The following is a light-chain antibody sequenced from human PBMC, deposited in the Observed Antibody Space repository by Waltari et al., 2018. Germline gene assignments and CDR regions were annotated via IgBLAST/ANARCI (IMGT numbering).Light chain of an antibody. Sequence: EVVLTQSPATLSLSPGERATLSCRASQSVTSSSLAWYQQMPGQAPRLLIFAASSRAPGIPDRFSGGGSGTDFTLTISSLEPEDFAVYYCQQYDGSSVTFGGGTKVDIK. V-gene: IGKV3-20*01. J-gene: IGKJ4*01. CDR3: QQYDGSSVT. CDR2: AAS. CDR1: QSVTSSS.